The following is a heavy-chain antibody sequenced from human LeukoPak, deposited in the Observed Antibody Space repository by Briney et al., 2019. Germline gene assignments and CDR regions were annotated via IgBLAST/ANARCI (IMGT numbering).Heavy chain of an antibody. Sequence: GGSLRLSCAASGFTFDDYGMSWVRQAPGKGLEWVSGINWNGGSTGYADSVKGRFTISGDNAKNSLYLQMNSLRAEDTALYYCARITIFGVVTRYYYYYMDVWGKGTTVTVSS. J-gene: IGHJ6*03. V-gene: IGHV3-20*04. CDR1: GFTFDDYG. CDR2: INWNGGST. CDR3: ARITIFGVVTRYYYYYMDV. D-gene: IGHD3-3*01.